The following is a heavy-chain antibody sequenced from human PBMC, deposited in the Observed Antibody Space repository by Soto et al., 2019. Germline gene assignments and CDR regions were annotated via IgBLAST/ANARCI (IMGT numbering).Heavy chain of an antibody. CDR3: ARDPPLYIVAVPVGTLYY. Sequence: VSAVKVSSKASGYTFASNAIRSGRPAPGQGLEWMGWISAYNGNTNYAQKLQGRVTMTTDTSTSTAYMELRSLRSDATAVYYCARDPPLYIVAVPVGTLYYW. J-gene: IGHJ4*01. CDR2: ISAYNGNT. V-gene: IGHV1-18*04. D-gene: IGHD2-2*01. CDR1: GYTFASNA.